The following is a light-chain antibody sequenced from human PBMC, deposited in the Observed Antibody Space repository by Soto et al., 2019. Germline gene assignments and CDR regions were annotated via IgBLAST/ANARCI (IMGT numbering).Light chain of an antibody. Sequence: QSALTQPPSVSAAPGQKVTISCSGSSSNIGNNYVSWYQQLPGTAPKLLIYDNNKRPSGIPDRFSGSKSGTSATLGITGLQTGDEADYYCGTWDSSLSAGPYVFGTGT. CDR3: GTWDSSLSAGPYV. CDR2: DNN. J-gene: IGLJ1*01. CDR1: SSNIGNNY. V-gene: IGLV1-51*01.